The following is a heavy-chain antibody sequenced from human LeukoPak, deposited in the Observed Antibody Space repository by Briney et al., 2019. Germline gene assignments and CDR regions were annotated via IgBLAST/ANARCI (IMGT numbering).Heavy chain of an antibody. D-gene: IGHD3-3*01. Sequence: GASVKVSCKASGYTFTSYGISWVRQTPGQGLEWMGWISAYNGNTNYAQKLQGRVTMTTDTSTSTAYMELRSLRSDDTAVYYCARSRQNYDFWSGYYSTVYYFDYWGQGTLVTVSS. CDR3: ARSRQNYDFWSGYYSTVYYFDY. CDR1: GYTFTSYG. J-gene: IGHJ4*02. CDR2: ISAYNGNT. V-gene: IGHV1-18*01.